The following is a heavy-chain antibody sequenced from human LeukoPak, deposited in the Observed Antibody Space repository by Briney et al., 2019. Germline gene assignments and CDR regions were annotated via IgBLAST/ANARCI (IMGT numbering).Heavy chain of an antibody. V-gene: IGHV3-21*01. CDR2: ISSSSSYI. J-gene: IGHJ4*02. CDR3: ARDTHPPYYFDY. CDR1: GFTFSSYS. Sequence: GGSLRLSCAASGFTFSSYSMNWVRQAPGKVLEWVSSISSSSSYIYYADSVKGRFTISRDNAKNSLYLQMNSLRAEDTAVYYCARDTHPPYYFDYWGQGTLVTVSS.